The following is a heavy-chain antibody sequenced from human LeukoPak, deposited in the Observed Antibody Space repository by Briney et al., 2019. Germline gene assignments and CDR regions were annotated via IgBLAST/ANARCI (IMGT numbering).Heavy chain of an antibody. CDR3: ATKNSGSHDY. D-gene: IGHD1-26*01. Sequence: GGSLRLSCAASGFTFSTYSMNWVRQAPVKGLEWVSSISSSTSYIYYADSVKGRFTISRDNAKNSLYLQMNSLRAEDTAVYYCATKNSGSHDYWGQGTLVTVSS. J-gene: IGHJ4*02. V-gene: IGHV3-21*01. CDR2: ISSSTSYI. CDR1: GFTFSTYS.